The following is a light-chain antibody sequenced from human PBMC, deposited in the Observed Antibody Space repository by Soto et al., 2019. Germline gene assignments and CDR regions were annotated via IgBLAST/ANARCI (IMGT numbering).Light chain of an antibody. CDR1: QSISSW. Sequence: DIQMTQSPSTLSASVGDRVTITCRASQSISSWLAWYQQKPGKAPKVLIYDASSLASGVPSRFSGSGSGTEFTLTISSLQPDDSATYYCQQYGSYSSFTFGQGTKLEIK. CDR2: DAS. J-gene: IGKJ2*01. CDR3: QQYGSYSSFT. V-gene: IGKV1-5*01.